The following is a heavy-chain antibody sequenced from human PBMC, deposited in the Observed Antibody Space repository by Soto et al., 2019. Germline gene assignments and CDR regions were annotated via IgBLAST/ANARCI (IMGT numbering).Heavy chain of an antibody. CDR1: GYTFTDYY. CDR3: ATVDPQDYYDSSGYQVTSQP. CDR2: VDPEDGET. J-gene: IGHJ1*01. V-gene: IGHV1-69-2*01. D-gene: IGHD3-22*01. Sequence: ASVKVSCKVSGYTFTDYYMHWVQQAPGKGLEWMGLVDPEDGETIYAEKLQGRATITADTSTDTAYMELSSLRSEDTAVYYCATVDPQDYYDSSGYQVTSQPWG.